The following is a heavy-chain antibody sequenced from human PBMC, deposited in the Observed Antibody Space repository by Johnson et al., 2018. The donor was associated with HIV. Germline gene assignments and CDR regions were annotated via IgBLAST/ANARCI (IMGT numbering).Heavy chain of an antibody. CDR2: IYSGGST. Sequence: EVQLVESGGGVVQPGGSLRLSCAASGFSVSNTYMNWVRQAPGKGLEWVSVIYSGGSTYYADSVRGRFTISRDNSKNTLYLQMSSLRAEDTAMYYCARDGESQQLPLGDAFDVWGQGTMVTVSS. CDR1: GFSVSNTY. D-gene: IGHD6-13*01. V-gene: IGHV3-66*01. CDR3: ARDGESQQLPLGDAFDV. J-gene: IGHJ3*01.